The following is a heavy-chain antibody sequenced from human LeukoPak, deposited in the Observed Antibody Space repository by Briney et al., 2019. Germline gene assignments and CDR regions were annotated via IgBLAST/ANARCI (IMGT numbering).Heavy chain of an antibody. V-gene: IGHV3-23*01. Sequence: GGSLRLSCAASGFTFSSYAMSWVRQAPGKGLEWVSAISGSGGNTYYADSVKGRFTISRDNSKNTLYLQMNSLRAGDTAVYYCAKDRGERWLQFWDSWGQGTLVTVSS. CDR3: AKDRGERWLQFWDS. D-gene: IGHD5-24*01. CDR2: ISGSGGNT. J-gene: IGHJ4*02. CDR1: GFTFSSYA.